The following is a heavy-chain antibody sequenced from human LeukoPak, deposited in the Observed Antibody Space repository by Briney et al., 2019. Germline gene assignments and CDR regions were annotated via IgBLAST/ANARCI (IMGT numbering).Heavy chain of an antibody. CDR3: ARSRSRDCSSTSCYSYGLDY. Sequence: ASVKVSCKASGYTFTGYYMHWVRQAPGQGFEWMGWINPNSGGTNYAQKFQGRVTMTRDTSISTAYMELGRLRSDDTAVYYCARSRSRDCSSTSCYSYGLDYWGQGTLVTVPS. CDR1: GYTFTGYY. V-gene: IGHV1-2*02. CDR2: INPNSGGT. D-gene: IGHD2-2*01. J-gene: IGHJ4*02.